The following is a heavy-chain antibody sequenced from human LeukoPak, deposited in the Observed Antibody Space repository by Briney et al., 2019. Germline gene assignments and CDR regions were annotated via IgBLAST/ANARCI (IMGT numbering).Heavy chain of an antibody. Sequence: ASVKVSXKASGYTFTGYYMHWVRQAPGQGLEWMGWINPNSGGTNYAQKFQGRVTMTRDTSISTAYMELSRLRSDDTAVYYCASNPVVVPAAILDYWGQGTLVTVSS. CDR2: INPNSGGT. CDR1: GYTFTGYY. J-gene: IGHJ4*02. D-gene: IGHD2-2*02. V-gene: IGHV1-2*02. CDR3: ASNPVVVPAAILDY.